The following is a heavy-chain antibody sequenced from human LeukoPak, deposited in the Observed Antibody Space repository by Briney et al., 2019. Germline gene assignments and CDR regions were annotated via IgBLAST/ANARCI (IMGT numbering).Heavy chain of an antibody. Sequence: RTGESLKTSCRGSGYSFTSYWISWVRQMPEKGLEWMGRIDPSDSYTNYSPSFQGHVTISADKSISTAYLQWSSLKASDTAMYYCTRHSGGYDYWGQGTLVTVSS. CDR3: TRHSGGYDY. J-gene: IGHJ4*02. CDR1: GYSFTSYW. CDR2: IDPSDSYT. V-gene: IGHV5-10-1*01. D-gene: IGHD5-12*01.